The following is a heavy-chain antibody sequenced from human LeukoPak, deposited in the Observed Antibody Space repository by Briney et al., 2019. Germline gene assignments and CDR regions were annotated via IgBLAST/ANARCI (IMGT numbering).Heavy chain of an antibody. D-gene: IGHD3-3*01. CDR3: ARQEKFSSVFWSGPVRPLVNWFDP. J-gene: IGHJ5*02. CDR1: GGSIRSSTSY. CDR2: IYDSGNT. V-gene: IGHV4-39*01. Sequence: SETLSLTCIVSGGSIRSSTSYWGWIRQAPGKGLQWIGSIYDSGNTYYSPSLKSRVTISVDTSNNQFSLKVNSVTAADTAVYHCARQEKFSSVFWSGPVRPLVNWFDPWGQGTLVTVSS.